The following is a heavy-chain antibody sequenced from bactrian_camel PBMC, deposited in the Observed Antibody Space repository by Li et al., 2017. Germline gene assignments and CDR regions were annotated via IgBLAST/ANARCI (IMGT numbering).Heavy chain of an antibody. CDR1: GYTSKTYC. Sequence: DVQLVESGGGSVQTGGSLTLSCAPSGYTSKTYCMGWFRQGPGKEREGVATIYAGGDTTNYADSVTVRVTISQNNGKNTVYLKMNSLTHEDTGMYYCAAGQAGDYCYDGWSRRAYWGQGTQVTVS. D-gene: IGHD2*01. CDR3: AAGQAGDYCYDGWSRRAY. CDR2: IYAGGDTT. J-gene: IGHJ4*01. V-gene: IGHV3S31*01.